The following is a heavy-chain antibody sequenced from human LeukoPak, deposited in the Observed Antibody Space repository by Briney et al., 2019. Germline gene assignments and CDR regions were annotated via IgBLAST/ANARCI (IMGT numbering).Heavy chain of an antibody. D-gene: IGHD3-22*01. CDR2: ISSSSSYI. Sequence: GGSLRLSCAASGFTFSSYSMNWVRQAPGKGLEWVSSISSSSSYIYYADSVKGRFTISRDNAKNSLYLQMNSLRAEDTAVYYCARDPNYYNSSGYRKTGDAFDIWGQGTMVTVSS. V-gene: IGHV3-21*01. CDR1: GFTFSSYS. J-gene: IGHJ3*02. CDR3: ARDPNYYNSSGYRKTGDAFDI.